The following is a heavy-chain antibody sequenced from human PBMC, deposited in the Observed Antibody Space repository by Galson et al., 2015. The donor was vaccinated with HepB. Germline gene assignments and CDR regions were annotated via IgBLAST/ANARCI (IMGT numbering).Heavy chain of an antibody. CDR2: ISGSGGST. CDR1: GFTFSSYA. CDR3: AKPYYDYVWGSYPSGVDY. D-gene: IGHD3-16*02. J-gene: IGHJ4*02. Sequence: LRLSCAASGFTFSSYAMSWVRQAPGKGLEWVSAISGSGGSTYYADSVKGRFTISRDNSKNTLYLQMNSLRAEDTAVYYCAKPYYDYVWGSYPSGVDYWGQGTLVTVSS. V-gene: IGHV3-23*01.